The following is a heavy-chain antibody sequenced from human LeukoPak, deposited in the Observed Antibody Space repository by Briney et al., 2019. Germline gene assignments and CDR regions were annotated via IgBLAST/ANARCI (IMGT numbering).Heavy chain of an antibody. CDR1: GYTFTSYA. D-gene: IGHD3-22*01. J-gene: IGHJ5*02. V-gene: IGHV1-3*03. Sequence: GASVKVSCKASGYTFTSYAMHWVRQAPGQRLEWMGWINAGNGNTKYSQEFQGRVTITRDTSASTAYMELSSLRSEDMAVYYCARAYYDSSGYYQQNWFDPWGQGTLVTVSS. CDR3: ARAYYDSSGYYQQNWFDP. CDR2: INAGNGNT.